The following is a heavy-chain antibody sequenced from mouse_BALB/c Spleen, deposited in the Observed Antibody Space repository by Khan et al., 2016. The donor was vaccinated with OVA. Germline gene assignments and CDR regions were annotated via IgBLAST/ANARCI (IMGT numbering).Heavy chain of an antibody. D-gene: IGHD4-1*01. Sequence: VQLKESGGDLVKPGGSLKLSCAASGFTFSNYDMSWVRQTPDKRLEWVATISSGGDYTYYPDSVKGRFTISRDNAKNTLYLQMSSLKSEDTAMYYCASHLTGSFAYWGQGTLVTVSA. CDR3: ASHLTGSFAY. V-gene: IGHV5-6*01. CDR1: GFTFSNYD. J-gene: IGHJ3*01. CDR2: ISSGGDYT.